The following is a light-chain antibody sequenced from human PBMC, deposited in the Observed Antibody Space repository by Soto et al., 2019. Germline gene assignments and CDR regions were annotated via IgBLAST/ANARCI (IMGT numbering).Light chain of an antibody. J-gene: IGKJ1*01. CDR3: QLYHSYSRT. CDR1: QTIFRW. CDR2: KAS. V-gene: IGKV1-5*03. Sequence: DIQMTQCPSTLSASVGDRVTITCGARQTIFRWLAWDQQKPGTPPKLLIYKASTLQSGVPSRFSGSGSGTEFTLTISSLQPDDIATYYCQLYHSYSRTFGQGTKV.